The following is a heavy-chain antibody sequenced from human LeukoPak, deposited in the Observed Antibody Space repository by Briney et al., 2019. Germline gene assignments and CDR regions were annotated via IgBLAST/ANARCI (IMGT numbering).Heavy chain of an antibody. Sequence: SETLSLTCSVSGYSISGSYWSWIRQPPGKGLEWIGYIYYTGDTNSNPSLKSRVIISLDTSKNRVSLQVTSVTAADTAVYYCARHTYARPFDFWGQGTLVTVSS. V-gene: IGHV4-59*08. J-gene: IGHJ4*02. CDR2: IYYTGDT. CDR3: ARHTYARPFDF. CDR1: GYSISGSY. D-gene: IGHD6-6*01.